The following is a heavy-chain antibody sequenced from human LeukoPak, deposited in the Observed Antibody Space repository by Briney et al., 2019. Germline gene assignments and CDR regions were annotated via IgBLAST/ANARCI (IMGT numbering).Heavy chain of an antibody. D-gene: IGHD4-11*01. CDR2: VYYSGSA. CDR1: GSSITSYY. J-gene: IGHJ4*02. V-gene: IGHV4-59*01. CDR3: TRDRYSNYLDF. Sequence: SETLSLTCTVSGSSITSYYWSWIRQPPGKGLEWIGNVYYSGSANYNPSLKSRVTISIGTSKNQFSLKLSSVTAADTAVYYCTRDRYSNYLDFWGQGTLVTVSS.